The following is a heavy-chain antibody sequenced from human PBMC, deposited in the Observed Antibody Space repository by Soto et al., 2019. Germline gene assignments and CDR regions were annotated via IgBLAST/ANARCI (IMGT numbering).Heavy chain of an antibody. Sequence: ASVKVSCKASGYTFTGYYMHWVRQAPGRGLEWMGWINPNSGGTNYAQKFQGWVTMTRDTSISTAYMELSRLRSDDTAVYYCARSYCSSTSCYLWFDPWGQGPLVTVSS. J-gene: IGHJ5*02. V-gene: IGHV1-2*04. CDR1: GYTFTGYY. D-gene: IGHD2-2*01. CDR2: INPNSGGT. CDR3: ARSYCSSTSCYLWFDP.